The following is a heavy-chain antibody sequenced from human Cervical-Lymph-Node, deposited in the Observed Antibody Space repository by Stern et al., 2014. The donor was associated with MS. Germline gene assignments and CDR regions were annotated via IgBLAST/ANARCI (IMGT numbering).Heavy chain of an antibody. J-gene: IGHJ4*02. V-gene: IGHV3-74*01. CDR1: GFTFSNFW. D-gene: IGHD3-10*01. CDR2: IDKDATII. Sequence: EVQLVESGGTLVQPGGSLRLSCAASGFTFSNFWMHWVRRVPGKGLVWVARIDKDATIINYADPVKGRFTISRDNANDKLYLQMSSLRDDDTAIYYCVRDRVYGSGEWGQGTLVTVTS. CDR3: VRDRVYGSGE.